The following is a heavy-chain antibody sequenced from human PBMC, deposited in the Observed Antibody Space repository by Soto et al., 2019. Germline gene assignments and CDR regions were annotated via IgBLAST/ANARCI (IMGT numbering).Heavy chain of an antibody. CDR1: GGTFSSYA. Sequence: ASVKVSCKASGGTFSSYAISWVRQAPGQGLEWMGGIIPIFGTANYAQKFQGRVTITADESTSTAYMELSSLRSEDTAVYYCARARGIAVAGHNWFDPWGQGTLVTVSS. V-gene: IGHV1-69*13. CDR3: ARARGIAVAGHNWFDP. J-gene: IGHJ5*02. CDR2: IIPIFGTA. D-gene: IGHD6-19*01.